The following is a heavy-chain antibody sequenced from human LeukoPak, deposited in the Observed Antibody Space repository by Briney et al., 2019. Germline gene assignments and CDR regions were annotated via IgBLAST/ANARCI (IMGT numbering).Heavy chain of an antibody. CDR1: GFTFDDYA. J-gene: IGHJ4*02. CDR3: AKGGLGYCSGGSCNGLGPAFDY. CDR2: ISGDGGST. D-gene: IGHD2-15*01. V-gene: IGHV3-43*02. Sequence: GGSLRLSCAASGFTFDDYAMHWVRQAPGKGLEWVSLISGDGGSTYYADSVKGRFTISRDNSKNSLYLQMNSLRTEDTALYYCAKGGLGYCSGGSCNGLGPAFDYWGQGTLVTVSS.